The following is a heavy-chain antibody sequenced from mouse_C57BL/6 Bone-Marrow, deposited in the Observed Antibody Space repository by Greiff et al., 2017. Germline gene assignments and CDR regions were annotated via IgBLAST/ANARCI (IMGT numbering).Heavy chain of an antibody. J-gene: IGHJ2*01. Sequence: EVNVVESGGDLVKPGGSLKLSCAASGFTFSSYGMSWVRQTPDKRLEWVATISSGGSYTYYPDSVKGRFTISRDNAKNTLYLQMSSLKSEDTAMYYCARHEGYWGQGTTLTVSS. CDR3: ARHEGY. CDR2: ISSGGSYT. V-gene: IGHV5-6*01. CDR1: GFTFSSYG.